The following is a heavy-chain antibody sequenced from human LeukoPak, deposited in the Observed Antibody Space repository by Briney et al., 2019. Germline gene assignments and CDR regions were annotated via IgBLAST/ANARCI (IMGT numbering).Heavy chain of an antibody. CDR1: GITFSDYW. Sequence: GGSLRLSCGAPGITFSDYWMHWVRQAPGKGLVWVSRINSDGSSTIYADSVKGRFTISRDNAKNTVYLQMNSLRAEDTAVFYCATGLSQYYDLWGRGTLVTVSS. D-gene: IGHD2-8*02. J-gene: IGHJ2*01. V-gene: IGHV3-74*01. CDR3: ATGLSQYYDL. CDR2: INSDGSST.